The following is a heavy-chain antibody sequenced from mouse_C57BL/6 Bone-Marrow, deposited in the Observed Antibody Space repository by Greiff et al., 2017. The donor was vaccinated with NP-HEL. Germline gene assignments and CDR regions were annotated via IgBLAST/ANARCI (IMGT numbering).Heavy chain of an antibody. CDR1: GYTFTNYW. V-gene: IGHV1-63*01. J-gene: IGHJ4*01. D-gene: IGHD2-5*01. CDR3: ASSRDSNPYYAMDY. CDR2: IYPGGGYY. Sequence: QVQLQQSGAELVRPGTSVKMSCKASGYTFTNYWIGWAQQRPGHGLEWIGDIYPGGGYYNYTEKFNGKATLTAAKAYSTAYLQFRSLTSEDSALSYCASSRDSNPYYAMDYWGQGTSVTVSA.